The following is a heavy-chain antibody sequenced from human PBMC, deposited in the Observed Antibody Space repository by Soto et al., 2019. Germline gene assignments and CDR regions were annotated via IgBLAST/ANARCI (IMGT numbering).Heavy chain of an antibody. J-gene: IGHJ4*02. V-gene: IGHV4-59*01. Sequence: SETLSHTCTVSGGSMRNYFWTWIRQPPGKGLEWIGYIHYSGTTSFFPSYNPSLRSRVTISEDTSKNQFSLKLLSVTTADTAVYFCAAGEASSRNLAPYYLDFWGQGTLVTVSS. CDR1: GGSMRNYF. CDR3: AAGEASSRNLAPYYLDF. CDR2: IHYSGTT. D-gene: IGHD6-13*01.